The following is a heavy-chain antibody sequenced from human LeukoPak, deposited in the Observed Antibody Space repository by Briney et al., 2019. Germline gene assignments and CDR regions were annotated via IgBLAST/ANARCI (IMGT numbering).Heavy chain of an antibody. V-gene: IGHV4-39*01. Sequence: ASETLSLACTVSGGSISSSSYYWGWIRQPPGKGLEWIGSIYYSGSTYYNPSLKSRVTISVDTSKNQFSLKLSSVTAADTAVYYCARLAYQLLFIAFDIWGQGTMVTVSS. CDR1: GGSISSSSYY. J-gene: IGHJ3*02. D-gene: IGHD2-2*01. CDR3: ARLAYQLLFIAFDI. CDR2: IYYSGST.